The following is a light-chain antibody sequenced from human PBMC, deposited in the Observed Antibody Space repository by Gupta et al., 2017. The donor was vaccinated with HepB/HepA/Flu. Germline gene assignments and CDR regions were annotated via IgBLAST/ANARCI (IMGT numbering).Light chain of an antibody. Sequence: DMVLTQSPLSLPVTPGEPASISCRSSQSLLHSNGYNYLDWYLQKPGQSPQLLIYLGSNRASGVPDRFSGSGSGTDFTLKISRVEAEDVGVYYCMQAIQTPWTFGQGKKVE. J-gene: IGKJ1*01. CDR1: QSLLHSNGYNY. CDR2: LGS. CDR3: MQAIQTPWT. V-gene: IGKV2-28*01.